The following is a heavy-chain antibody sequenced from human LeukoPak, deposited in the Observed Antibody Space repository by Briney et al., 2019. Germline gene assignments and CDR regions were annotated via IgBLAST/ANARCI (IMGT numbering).Heavy chain of an antibody. CDR2: IYHSGST. D-gene: IGHD6-19*01. Sequence: PSETLSLTCAVSGGSISSSNWWSWVRQPPGKGLEWIGEIYHSGSTNYNPSLKSRVTISVDKSKNQFSLKLSSVTAADTAVYYCARRKYSSGFYFDYWGQGTLVTVSS. CDR1: GGSISSSNW. J-gene: IGHJ4*02. CDR3: ARRKYSSGFYFDY. V-gene: IGHV4-4*02.